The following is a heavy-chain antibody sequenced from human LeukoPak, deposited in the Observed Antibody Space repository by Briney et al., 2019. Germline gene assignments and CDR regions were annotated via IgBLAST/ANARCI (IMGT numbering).Heavy chain of an antibody. CDR3: AREVAAAGKGSYFDY. V-gene: IGHV4-59*01. D-gene: IGHD6-13*01. CDR2: IYYSGST. Sequence: SETLSLTCTVSGGSISSYYWSWIRQPPGKGLEWIGYIYYSGSTNYNPSLKSRVTISVDTSKNQFSLKLSSVTAADTAVYYCAREVAAAGKGSYFDYWGQGTLVTVSS. J-gene: IGHJ4*02. CDR1: GGSISSYY.